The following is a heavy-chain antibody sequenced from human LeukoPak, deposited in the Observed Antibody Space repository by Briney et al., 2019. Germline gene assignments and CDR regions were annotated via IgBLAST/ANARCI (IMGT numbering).Heavy chain of an antibody. V-gene: IGHV3-7*01. CDR1: GFTFSSYW. J-gene: IGHJ4*02. Sequence: GGSLRLSCAASGFTFSSYWMSWVRQAPGKGLEWVANIKQDGSETYYVDSVKGRFTISRDNAKNLLYLEMNSLRAEHTALYYCARVDGSSSCPDYWGQGTLVTVSS. CDR2: IKQDGSET. CDR3: ARVDGSSSCPDY. D-gene: IGHD6-13*01.